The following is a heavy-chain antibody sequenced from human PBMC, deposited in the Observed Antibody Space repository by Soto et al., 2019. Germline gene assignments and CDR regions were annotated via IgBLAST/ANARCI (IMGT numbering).Heavy chain of an antibody. J-gene: IGHJ4*02. CDR2: IYYSGST. CDR3: ARALIYSSGYNYFDY. CDR1: GGSISSYY. V-gene: IGHV4-59*01. Sequence: SETLSLTCTVSGGSISSYYWSWIRQPPGKGLEWIGYIYYSGSTNYNPSLKSRVTISVDTSKNQFSLKLSSVTAADTAVYYCARALIYSSGYNYFDYWGQGTLVTVSS. D-gene: IGHD3-22*01.